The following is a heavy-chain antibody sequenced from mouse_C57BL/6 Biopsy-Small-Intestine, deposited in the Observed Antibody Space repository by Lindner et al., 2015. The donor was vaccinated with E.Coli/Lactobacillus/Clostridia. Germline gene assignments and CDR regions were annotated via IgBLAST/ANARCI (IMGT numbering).Heavy chain of an antibody. D-gene: IGHD2-12*01. J-gene: IGHJ4*01. CDR3: ATFHEGYCKSATCYSPFHY. CDR1: GGTLSSYT. CDR2: IIPMRDIT. V-gene: IGHV1S26*01. Sequence: ASVKVSCKASGGTLSSYTIDWVRQAPGQGLEWMGRIIPMRDITNHTQRFQDRVTITADKSTSTAYMELSSLTSEDTAVYYCATFHEGYCKSATCYSPFHYWGQGTLVTVSS.